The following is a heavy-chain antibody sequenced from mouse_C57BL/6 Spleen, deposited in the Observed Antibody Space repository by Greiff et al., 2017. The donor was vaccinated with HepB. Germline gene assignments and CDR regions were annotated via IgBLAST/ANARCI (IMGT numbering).Heavy chain of an antibody. J-gene: IGHJ2*01. CDR2: IDPEDGDT. D-gene: IGHD1-1*01. CDR1: GFNIKDYY. CDR3: TTDGSSYFDY. V-gene: IGHV14-1*01. Sequence: VQLQQSGAELVRPGASVKLSCTASGFNIKDYYMHWVKQRPEQGLEWIGRIDPEDGDTEYAPTLQGKATMTADTPSNTAYLQRSSLTSEDTSVYYCTTDGSSYFDYLGQGTTLTGSS.